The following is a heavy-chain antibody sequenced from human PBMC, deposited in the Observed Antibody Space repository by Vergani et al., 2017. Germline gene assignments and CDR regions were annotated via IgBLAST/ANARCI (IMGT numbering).Heavy chain of an antibody. V-gene: IGHV5-51*01. CDR1: GYSFTSYW. CDR3: ARHLRGVAAAGDYYYYYMDV. J-gene: IGHJ6*03. CDR2: IYPGDSDT. Sequence: EVPLVQSGAEVKKPGESLKISCKGSGYSFTSYWIGWVRQMPGKGLEWMGIIYPGDSDTRYSPSFQGQVTISADKSISTAYLQWSSLKASDTAMYYCARHLRGVAAAGDYYYYYMDVWGKGTTVTVSS. D-gene: IGHD6-13*01.